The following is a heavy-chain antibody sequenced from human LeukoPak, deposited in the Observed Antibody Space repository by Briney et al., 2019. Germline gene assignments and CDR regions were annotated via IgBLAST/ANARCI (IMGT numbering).Heavy chain of an antibody. CDR3: ARHVAGSPYVVDY. CDR2: IHYSGST. D-gene: IGHD2-15*01. V-gene: IGHV4-59*08. J-gene: IGHJ4*02. Sequence: SETLSLTCTVSGGSISSYYWSWIRQPPGKGREWIWYIHYSGSTNSNPSLKSRVTISVETSKNQCSLKLSSVTAADTAVYYCARHVAGSPYVVDYWGQGTLVAVSS. CDR1: GGSISSYY.